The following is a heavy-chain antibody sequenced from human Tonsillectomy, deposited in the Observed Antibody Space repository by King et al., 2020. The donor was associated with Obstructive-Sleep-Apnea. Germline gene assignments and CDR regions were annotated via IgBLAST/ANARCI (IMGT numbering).Heavy chain of an antibody. CDR3: ARTRNWNDAVDY. J-gene: IGHJ4*02. CDR1: GFSLSTSGMC. CDR2: IDWDADK. D-gene: IGHD1-1*01. Sequence: TLKESGPALVKPTQTLTLTCSFSGFSLSTSGMCVSWIRQPPGKALEWLAIIDWDADKYYSTSLKNRLTISKDTSKNQVVLTMTNMDPVDTATYYFARTRNWNDAVDYWGQGTLVTVSS. V-gene: IGHV2-70*01.